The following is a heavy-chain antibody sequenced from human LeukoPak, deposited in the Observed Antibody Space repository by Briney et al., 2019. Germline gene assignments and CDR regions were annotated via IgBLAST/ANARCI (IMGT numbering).Heavy chain of an antibody. J-gene: IGHJ5*02. CDR2: IWSDGSNK. Sequence: PGGSLRLSCAASGFTFSNYGMHWVHQAPGKGLEWVAVIWSDGSNKHYADSARGRFTISRDNSKNTLYLQMNSLGAEDTAVYYCARMAMVAGASYHWFVPWGQGTLVTVST. CDR3: ARMAMVAGASYHWFVP. V-gene: IGHV3-33*01. CDR1: GFTFSNYG. D-gene: IGHD2-15*01.